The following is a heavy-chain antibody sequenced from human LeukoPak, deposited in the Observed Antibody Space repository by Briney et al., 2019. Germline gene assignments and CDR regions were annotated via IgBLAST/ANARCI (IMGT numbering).Heavy chain of an antibody. J-gene: IGHJ5*02. Sequence: PSETLSLTCTVSGYSISSGFYWGWIRQPPGKGLEWIGNIYHSGSTDYNPSLKSRVTISEDTSKNQFSLKLSSVTAADTAVYYCARKRGYSYGYPYNWFDPWGQGTLVTVSS. D-gene: IGHD5-18*01. CDR3: ARKRGYSYGYPYNWFDP. CDR1: GYSISSGFY. V-gene: IGHV4-38-2*02. CDR2: IYHSGST.